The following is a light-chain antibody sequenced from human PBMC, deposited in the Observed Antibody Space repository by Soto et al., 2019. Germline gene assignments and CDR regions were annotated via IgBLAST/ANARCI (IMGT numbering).Light chain of an antibody. V-gene: IGKV3-11*01. CDR3: QQRSNWPPYT. J-gene: IGKJ2*01. Sequence: EIVLTQSPATLSLSPGERATLSCRASQSVSSYLAWYQQKPGQAPRLLIYDASERATGIPARFSGSGSGTDFTLTIISLEPEDFAVYYCQQRSNWPPYTFGQGTKVEIK. CDR1: QSVSSY. CDR2: DAS.